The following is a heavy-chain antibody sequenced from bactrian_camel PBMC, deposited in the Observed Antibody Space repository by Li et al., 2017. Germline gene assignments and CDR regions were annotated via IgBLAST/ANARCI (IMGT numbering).Heavy chain of an antibody. CDR2: IDTRSGGT. V-gene: IGHV3S40*01. D-gene: IGHD1*01. Sequence: VQLVESGGGSVQAGGSLRLSCAASGFRRSDYTMGWFRQAPGKEREGVAVIDTRSGGTLYADSVKGRFTISIDKAKNTVYLQMNSLKPEDTAMYYCAADLRASGSMVVHYHGEPFEYNYWGQGTQVTVS. J-gene: IGHJ4*01. CDR1: GFRRSDYT. CDR3: AADLRASGSMVVHYHGEPFEYNY.